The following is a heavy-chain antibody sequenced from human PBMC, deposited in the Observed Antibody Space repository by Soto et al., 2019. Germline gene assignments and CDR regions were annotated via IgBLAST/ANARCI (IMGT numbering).Heavy chain of an antibody. Sequence: SETLCLTXIVSGVSVTSYSWSWVRQPANKGLEWIGRVFSSVSGTYSPSLKSRVRISMDTPENRISLKLDSVTAAHAGVYYCTRDGMTTGDTWGPGTLVTVSS. V-gene: IGHV4-4*07. CDR1: GVSVTSYS. J-gene: IGHJ4*02. D-gene: IGHD2-21*02. CDR3: TRDGMTTGDT. CDR2: VFSSVSG.